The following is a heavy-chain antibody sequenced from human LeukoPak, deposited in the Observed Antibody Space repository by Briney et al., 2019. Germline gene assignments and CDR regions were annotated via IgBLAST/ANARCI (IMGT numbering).Heavy chain of an antibody. CDR2: IRSKANSYAT. CDR1: GFTFSGSA. Sequence: PGGSLRLSCAASGFTFSGSAMHWVRQASGKGLEWVGRIRSKANSYATAYAASVKGRFTISRDDSKNTAYLQMNSLKTEDTAVYYCTKKGIVGSPDDYWGQGTLVTVSS. V-gene: IGHV3-73*01. J-gene: IGHJ4*02. CDR3: TKKGIVGSPDDY. D-gene: IGHD1-26*01.